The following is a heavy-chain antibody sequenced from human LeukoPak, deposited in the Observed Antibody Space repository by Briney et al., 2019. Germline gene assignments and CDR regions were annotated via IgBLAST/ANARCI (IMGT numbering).Heavy chain of an antibody. CDR1: GFTFSDYY. D-gene: IGHD6-13*01. J-gene: IGHJ4*02. CDR3: ARERGYSSSWYRLDY. CDR2: ISISSSYT. V-gene: IGHV3-11*06. Sequence: PGGSLRLSCAASGFTFSDYYMSWIPQAPGKGLEWVSYISISSSYTNYADSVKGRFTISRDNAKNSLYLQMNSLRAEDTAVYYCARERGYSSSWYRLDYWGQGTLVTVSS.